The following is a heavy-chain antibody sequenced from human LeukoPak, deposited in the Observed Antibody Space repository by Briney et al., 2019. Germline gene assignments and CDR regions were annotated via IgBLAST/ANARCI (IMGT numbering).Heavy chain of an antibody. J-gene: IGHJ4*02. D-gene: IGHD4-17*01. CDR2: ISGSGGST. CDR1: GFTFSSYA. Sequence: GGSLRLSCAASGFTFSSYAMSWVRQAPGKGLEWVSAISGSGGSTYYADSVKGRFTISRDNSKNTLYLQMNSLRAEDTAVYYCAKDLQPFLYGDYVSWSIDYWGQGTLVAVSS. CDR3: AKDLQPFLYGDYVSWSIDY. V-gene: IGHV3-23*01.